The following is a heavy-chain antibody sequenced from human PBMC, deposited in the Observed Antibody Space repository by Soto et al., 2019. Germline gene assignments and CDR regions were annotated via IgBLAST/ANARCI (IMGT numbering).Heavy chain of an antibody. CDR1: GFTFSSYA. CDR2: ISYDGSNK. D-gene: IGHD6-6*01. CDR3: ARDSAARGPGGFDP. Sequence: GGSLRLSCAASGFTFSSYAMHWVRQAPGKGLEWVAVISYDGSNKYYADSVKGRFTISRDNSKNTLYLQMNSLRAEDTAVYYCARDSAARGPGGFDPWGQGTLVTAPQ. V-gene: IGHV3-30-3*01. J-gene: IGHJ5*02.